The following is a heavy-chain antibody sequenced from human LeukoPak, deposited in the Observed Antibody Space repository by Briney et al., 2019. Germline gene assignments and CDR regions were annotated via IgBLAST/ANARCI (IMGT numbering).Heavy chain of an antibody. Sequence: SETLSLTCTVSGGSISSYYWSWIRQHPGKGLEWIGYIYYSGSTYYNPSLKSRVTISVDTSKNQFSLKLSSVTAADTAVYYCARGRRYDYVWGSYRNIDYWGQGTLVTVSS. J-gene: IGHJ4*02. D-gene: IGHD3-16*02. CDR1: GGSISSYY. CDR2: IYYSGST. CDR3: ARGRRYDYVWGSYRNIDY. V-gene: IGHV4-59*06.